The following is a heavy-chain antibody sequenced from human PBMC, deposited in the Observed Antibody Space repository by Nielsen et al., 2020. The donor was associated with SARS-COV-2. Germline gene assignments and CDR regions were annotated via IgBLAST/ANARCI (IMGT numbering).Heavy chain of an antibody. CDR2: MNPNSGNT. CDR1: GYTFTSYD. D-gene: IGHD2-2*01. Sequence: ASVKVSCKASGYTFTSYDINWVRQATGQGLEWMGWMNPNSGNTGYAQKFQGRVTMTRNTSISTAYMELSSLRSEDTAVYYCARDLGRIVVVPAAKINYGMDVWGQGTTVTVSS. CDR3: ARDLGRIVVVPAAKINYGMDV. J-gene: IGHJ6*02. V-gene: IGHV1-8*01.